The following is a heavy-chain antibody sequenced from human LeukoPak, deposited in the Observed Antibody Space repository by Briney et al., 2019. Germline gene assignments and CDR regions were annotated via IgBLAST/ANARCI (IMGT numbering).Heavy chain of an antibody. CDR3: ARYNSGYDS. CDR2: ISGSGGTT. V-gene: IGHV3-23*01. D-gene: IGHD5-12*01. Sequence: PGGSLRLSCVASGFTFSDYEMNWVRQAPGKGLEWVSAISGSGGTTSYADSVKGRFTISRDNSKNTLDLQMNSLRAEDTALYYCARYNSGYDSWGQGTLVTVSS. CDR1: GFTFSDYE. J-gene: IGHJ4*02.